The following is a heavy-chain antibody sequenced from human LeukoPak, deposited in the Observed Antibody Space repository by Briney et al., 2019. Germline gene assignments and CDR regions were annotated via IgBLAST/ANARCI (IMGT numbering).Heavy chain of an antibody. CDR2: IYYSGST. CDR3: ARVPSFVDYYYYGMDV. J-gene: IGHJ6*02. V-gene: IGHV4-59*01. CDR1: GGSISSYY. D-gene: IGHD3-16*01. Sequence: SETLSLTCTVSGGSISSYYWSWIRQPPGKGLEWIGYIYYSGSTNYNPSLKSRVTISVDTSKNQFSLKLSSVTAADTAVYYCARVPSFVDYYYYGMDVWGQGTTVTVSS.